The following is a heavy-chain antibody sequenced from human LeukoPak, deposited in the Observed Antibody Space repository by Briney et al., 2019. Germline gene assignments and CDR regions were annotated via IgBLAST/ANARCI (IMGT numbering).Heavy chain of an antibody. D-gene: IGHD3-10*01. CDR1: GGTFSSYV. CDR3: ARVFPPINGYGSGSYSFLGSLDP. V-gene: IGHV1-69*13. J-gene: IGHJ5*02. Sequence: SVKVSCKASGGTFSSYVIIWVRQAPGQGLEWMGGIIPIFDTTNYAQKFQARVTITADESTSTAYMELSSLRSEDTAVYYCARVFPPINGYGSGSYSFLGSLDPWGQGTLVSVSS. CDR2: IIPIFDTT.